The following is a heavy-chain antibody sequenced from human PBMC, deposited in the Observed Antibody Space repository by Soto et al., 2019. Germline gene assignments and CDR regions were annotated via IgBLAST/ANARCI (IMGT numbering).Heavy chain of an antibody. V-gene: IGHV1-24*01. CDR1: GYTLTELS. CDR2: FDPEDGET. J-gene: IGHJ4*02. D-gene: IGHD3-22*01. CDR3: ATMGKDSSGYYPMPIDY. Sequence: ASVKVSCKVSGYTLTELSMHWVRQAPGKGLEWMGGFDPEDGETIYAQKFQGRVTMTEDTSTDTAYMELSSLRSEDTAVYYCATMGKDSSGYYPMPIDYWGQGTLVTVSS.